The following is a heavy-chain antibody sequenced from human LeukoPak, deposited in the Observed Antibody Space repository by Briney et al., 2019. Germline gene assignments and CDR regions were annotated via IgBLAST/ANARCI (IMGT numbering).Heavy chain of an antibody. CDR3: ARGGSGSYYGGNYFDS. Sequence: GGSLRLSCAASGFTFSSYTMNWVRQAPGKGREWVSSITMRSISIYYADSVKGRFTISRDNAKNSLYLQMNSLRADDTAVYYCARGGSGSYYGGNYFDSWGQGTLVTVSS. CDR2: ITMRSISI. J-gene: IGHJ4*02. V-gene: IGHV3-21*01. D-gene: IGHD1-26*01. CDR1: GFTFSSYT.